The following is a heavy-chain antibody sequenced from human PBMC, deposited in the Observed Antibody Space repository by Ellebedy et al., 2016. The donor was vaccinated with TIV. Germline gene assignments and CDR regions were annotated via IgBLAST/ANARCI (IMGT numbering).Heavy chain of an antibody. V-gene: IGHV3-23*01. CDR3: AKDFLTGCGGDCYLANFDY. Sequence: GGSLRLSXAASGFTFSSYWMSSVRQAPGKGLEWVSAISGSGGSTYYADSVKGRFTISRDNSKNTLYLQMNSLRAEDTAVYYCAKDFLTGCGGDCYLANFDYWGQGTLVTVSS. CDR1: GFTFSSYW. J-gene: IGHJ4*02. CDR2: ISGSGGST. D-gene: IGHD2-21*01.